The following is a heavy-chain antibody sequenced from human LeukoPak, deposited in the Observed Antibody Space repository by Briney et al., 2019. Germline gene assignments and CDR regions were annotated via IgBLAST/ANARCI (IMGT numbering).Heavy chain of an antibody. J-gene: IGHJ4*02. Sequence: ASVKVSCKASGYTFTSYYMHWVRQAPGQGLEWMGIINPSGGSTNYAQKLQGRVTMTTDASTSTAYMELRSLRSDDTAVYYCARGVGWNAPLLYDYWGQGTLVTVSS. CDR1: GYTFTSYY. CDR3: ARGVGWNAPLLYDY. D-gene: IGHD1-1*01. V-gene: IGHV1-46*01. CDR2: INPSGGST.